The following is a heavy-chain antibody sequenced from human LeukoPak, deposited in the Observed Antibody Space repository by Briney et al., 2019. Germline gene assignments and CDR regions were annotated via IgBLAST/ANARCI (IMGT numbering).Heavy chain of an antibody. D-gene: IGHD6-19*01. J-gene: IGHJ6*03. CDR1: GDSVSSNSAA. Sequence: SQTLSLTCAISGDSVSSNSAAWNWIRQSPSRGLEWLGRTYYRSKWYNDYAVSVKSRITINPDTSKNQFSLQLNSVTPEDTAVYYCARTKRGSGWSYYYYYYMDVWGKGTTVTISS. V-gene: IGHV6-1*01. CDR2: TYYRSKWYN. CDR3: ARTKRGSGWSYYYYYYMDV.